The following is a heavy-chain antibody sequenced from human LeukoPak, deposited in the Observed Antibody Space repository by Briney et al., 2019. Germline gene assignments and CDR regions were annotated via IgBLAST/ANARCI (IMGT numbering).Heavy chain of an antibody. CDR1: GGSISSYH. Sequence: SETLSLTCSVSGGSISSYHWSWIRQPPGPGLEWIGYIYYGGRTNYNPSLKSRVTISVDTSKNQFSLTVSSVTAADTAIYYCARHSLKLVDADFDYWGQGTLVTVSS. D-gene: IGHD3-16*02. V-gene: IGHV4-59*08. CDR3: ARHSLKLVDADFDY. CDR2: IYYGGRT. J-gene: IGHJ4*02.